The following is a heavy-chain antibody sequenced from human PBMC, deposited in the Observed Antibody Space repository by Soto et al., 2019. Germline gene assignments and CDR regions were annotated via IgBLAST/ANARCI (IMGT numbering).Heavy chain of an antibody. Sequence: QITLKESGPTLVKPTQTLTLTCTFSGFSLNTGGVGVGWIRQPPGKALEWLALIFWDDDKRYSPSLKSRLTITKDTTKNQVVLTVTNMDHVDTATYFCAYTAYYYDDLTGLCLGNWFDPWGQGTLVTVSS. J-gene: IGHJ5*02. CDR3: AYTAYYYDDLTGLCLGNWFDP. V-gene: IGHV2-5*02. CDR1: GFSLNTGGVG. CDR2: IFWDDDK. D-gene: IGHD3-9*01.